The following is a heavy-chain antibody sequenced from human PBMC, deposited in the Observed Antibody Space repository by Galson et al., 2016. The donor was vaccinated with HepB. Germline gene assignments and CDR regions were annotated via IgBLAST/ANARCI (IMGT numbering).Heavy chain of an antibody. Sequence: SCKASGGSFSRNAISWVRQAPGQGLEWMGGIIPSFGTPTYAQKFQGRLTISASEFTSTGYMELNSLRSEDTAVYYCARGLGKFWYFDLWGRGTLVTVSS. D-gene: IGHD1-1*01. V-gene: IGHV1-69*19. J-gene: IGHJ2*01. CDR1: GGSFSRNA. CDR2: IIPSFGTP. CDR3: ARGLGKFWYFDL.